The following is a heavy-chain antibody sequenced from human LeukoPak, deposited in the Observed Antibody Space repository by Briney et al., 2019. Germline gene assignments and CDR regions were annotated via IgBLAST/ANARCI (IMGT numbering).Heavy chain of an antibody. D-gene: IGHD3-16*02. J-gene: IGHJ3*02. V-gene: IGHV3-7*05. CDR3: ARDGMGVIKAFDI. Sequence: GGSLRLSCAASGFTFSSDWMSWVREVPGKGLEWGADIKQDGSVKYYVDSVKGRFTISRDNAKNSLYLQLNRLRAEETAVYYCARDGMGVIKAFDIWGQGTMVTVSS. CDR1: GFTFSSDW. CDR2: IKQDGSVK.